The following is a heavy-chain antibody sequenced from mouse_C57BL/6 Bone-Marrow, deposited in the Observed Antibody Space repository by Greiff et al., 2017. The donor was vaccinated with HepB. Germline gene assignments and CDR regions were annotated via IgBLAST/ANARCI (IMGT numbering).Heavy chain of an antibody. Sequence: DVKLQESGEGLVKPGGSLKLSCAASGFTFSSYAMSWVRQTPEKRLEWVAYISSGGDYIYYADTVKGRFTISRDNARNTLYLQMSSLKSEDTAMYYCTRPEYAMDYWGQGTSVTVSS. CDR2: ISSGGDYI. CDR1: GFTFSSYA. J-gene: IGHJ4*01. V-gene: IGHV5-9-1*02. CDR3: TRPEYAMDY.